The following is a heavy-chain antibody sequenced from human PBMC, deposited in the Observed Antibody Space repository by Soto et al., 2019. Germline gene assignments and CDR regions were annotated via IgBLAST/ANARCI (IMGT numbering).Heavy chain of an antibody. J-gene: IGHJ5*01. V-gene: IGHV3-30-3*01. CDR1: GFTFSSYA. CDR2: LSDDGSNK. CDR3: ARHLSHLKYGWFDP. D-gene: IGHD3-3*02. Sequence: PVGSLRLSCAASGFTFSSYAFHWVRQAPGKGLEWVAILSDDGSNKYYAGSVKGRFTISRDNSKNTLYLQMNSLRAEDTAVYYCARHLSHLKYGWFDPWGQGTLVTVSS.